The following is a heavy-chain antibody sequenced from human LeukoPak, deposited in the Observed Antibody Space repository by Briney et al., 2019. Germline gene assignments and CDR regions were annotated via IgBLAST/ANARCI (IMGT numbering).Heavy chain of an antibody. Sequence: PGGSLRLSCAPSGFTFCVYYMSWMPDAPQEGVGWGSYISSSGSFIYYADSVKGRFTISRHNEKNSLYLQMNSLRAEDRAVYYCARETHYDSSRYHNDYWGQGTLVTVSS. J-gene: IGHJ4*02. CDR2: ISSSGSFI. CDR3: ARETHYDSSRYHNDY. D-gene: IGHD3-22*01. V-gene: IGHV3-11*04. CDR1: GFTFCVYY.